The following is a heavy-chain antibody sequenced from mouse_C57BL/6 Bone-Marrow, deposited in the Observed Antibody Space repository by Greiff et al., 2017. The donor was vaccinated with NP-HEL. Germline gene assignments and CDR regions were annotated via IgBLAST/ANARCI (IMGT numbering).Heavy chain of an antibody. J-gene: IGHJ3*01. D-gene: IGHD3-3*01. V-gene: IGHV14-4*01. CDR1: GFNIKDDY. Sequence: EVHLVESGAELVRPGASVKLSCTASGFNIKDDYMHWVKQRPEQGLEWIGWIDPENGDTEYASKFQGKATITADTSSNTAYLQLSSLTSEDTAVYYCTTRDYWGQGTLVTVSA. CDR2: IDPENGDT. CDR3: TTRDY.